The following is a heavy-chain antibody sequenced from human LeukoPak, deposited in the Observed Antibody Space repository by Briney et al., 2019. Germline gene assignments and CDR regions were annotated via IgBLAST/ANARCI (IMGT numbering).Heavy chain of an antibody. Sequence: GASVKVSCKASGYTFTSYSISWARQAPGQGLEWMGWISVYNGNTNYAQKLQGRVTMTTDTSTNTAYMELRSLRSDDTAVYYCARDHLHTIFGVVKSYYFDYWGQGTLVIVSS. D-gene: IGHD3-3*01. CDR1: GYTFTSYS. CDR2: ISVYNGNT. CDR3: ARDHLHTIFGVVKSYYFDY. V-gene: IGHV1-18*01. J-gene: IGHJ4*02.